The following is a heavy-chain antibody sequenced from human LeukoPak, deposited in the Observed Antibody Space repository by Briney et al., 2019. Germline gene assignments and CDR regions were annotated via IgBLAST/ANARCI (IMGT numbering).Heavy chain of an antibody. CDR2: ISGSGGST. J-gene: IGHJ4*02. D-gene: IGHD5-18*01. CDR1: GFTFSSYA. Sequence: GGSLRLSCAASGFTFSSYAMSWVRQATGKGLEWVSAISGSGGSTYYADSVKGRFTISRDNSKNTLYLQMNSLRAEDTAVYYCAKADTAMVNYFDYWGQGTLATVSS. CDR3: AKADTAMVNYFDY. V-gene: IGHV3-23*01.